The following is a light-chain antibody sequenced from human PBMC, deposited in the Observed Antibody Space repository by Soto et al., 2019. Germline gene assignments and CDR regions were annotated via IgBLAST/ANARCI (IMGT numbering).Light chain of an antibody. J-gene: IGLJ3*02. CDR3: QSYDSSLSGWV. Sequence: QSVLTQPPSVSGAPGQRVTISCTGRSSNIGAGYNVHWYQQLPGTAPKLLIYGNNNRPSGVPDRFSGSKSGTSASLAITGLQAGDEADYYCQSYDSSLSGWVFGGGTKLTVL. CDR2: GNN. CDR1: SSNIGAGYN. V-gene: IGLV1-40*01.